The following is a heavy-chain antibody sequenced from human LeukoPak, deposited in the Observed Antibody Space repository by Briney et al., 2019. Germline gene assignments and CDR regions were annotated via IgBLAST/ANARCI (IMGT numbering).Heavy chain of an antibody. CDR2: IRARSSLV. D-gene: IGHD2/OR15-2a*01. J-gene: IGHJ3*01. V-gene: IGHV3-48*04. CDR3: AREAFLG. CDR1: GFDFSLSS. Sequence: PGGSLRLSYAASGFDFSLSSFNYIRQAPGKGLEWVSYIRARSSLVSYADSVRGRFTISRDDAKKSVFLQMHSLRADDTAVYYCAREAFLGWGQGTMVSVSS.